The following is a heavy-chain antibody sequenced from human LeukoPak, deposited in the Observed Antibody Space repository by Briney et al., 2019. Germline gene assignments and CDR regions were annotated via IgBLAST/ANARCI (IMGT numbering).Heavy chain of an antibody. V-gene: IGHV1-2*02. CDR2: LNPNSGGT. Sequence: ASVKVSCKASGYTFTDYYMHWVRQAPGQGLEWMGWLNPNSGGTNYAQKFQGRVTMTTDTSTSTAYMELRSLRSDDTAVYYCARDQQIGIVVDYYYGMDVWGQGTTVTVSS. J-gene: IGHJ6*02. CDR1: GYTFTDYY. CDR3: ARDQQIGIVVDYYYGMDV. D-gene: IGHD2-21*01.